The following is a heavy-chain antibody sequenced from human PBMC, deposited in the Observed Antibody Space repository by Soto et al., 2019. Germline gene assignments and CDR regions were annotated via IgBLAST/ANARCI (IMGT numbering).Heavy chain of an antibody. Sequence: QVQLVQSGAEVKKPGASVKVSCKASGYTFTSYAMHWVRQAPGQRLEWMGWINAGNGNTKYSQKFQGRVTITRDTSASAAYMELSSMRTDDTAVYYCARDPGYGGNSGTNDDHDWGQGTLVTVSS. J-gene: IGHJ4*02. CDR3: ARDPGYGGNSGTNDDHD. D-gene: IGHD4-17*01. CDR2: INAGNGNT. V-gene: IGHV1-3*01. CDR1: GYTFTSYA.